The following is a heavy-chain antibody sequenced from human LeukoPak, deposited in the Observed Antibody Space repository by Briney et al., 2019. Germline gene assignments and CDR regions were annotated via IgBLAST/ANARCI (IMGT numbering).Heavy chain of an antibody. D-gene: IGHD1-14*01. CDR2: IIPIFGTA. CDR3: AKAAVSNRGLGY. Sequence: ASVKVSCKASGGTFSSYAISWVRQAPGQGLEWMGGIIPIFGTANYAQKFQGRVTITTDESTSTAYMELSSLRSEDTAVYYCAKAAVSNRGLGYWGQGTLVTVSS. CDR1: GGTFSSYA. J-gene: IGHJ4*02. V-gene: IGHV1-69*05.